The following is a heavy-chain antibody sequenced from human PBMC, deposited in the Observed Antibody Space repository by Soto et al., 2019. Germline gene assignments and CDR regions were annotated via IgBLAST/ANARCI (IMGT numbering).Heavy chain of an antibody. CDR1: GYTFTSYG. CDR3: ARGRYGDY. J-gene: IGHJ4*02. CDR2: ISAHNGNT. D-gene: IGHD1-1*01. V-gene: IGHV1-18*01. Sequence: QVHLVQSGAEVKKPGASVKVSCKASGYTFTSYGITWVRQAPGQGLEWMGWISAHNGNTDYAQKLQGRVIVTRDTSTSTAYMELRSLRSEDTAVYYRARGRYGDYWGQGALVTVSS.